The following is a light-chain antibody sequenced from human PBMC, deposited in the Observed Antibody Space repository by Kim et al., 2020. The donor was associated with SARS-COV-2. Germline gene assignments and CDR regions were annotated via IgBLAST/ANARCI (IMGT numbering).Light chain of an antibody. CDR2: GAS. J-gene: IGKJ2*01. CDR3: QQDYNFT. V-gene: IGKV3D-7*01. CDR1: QSVSSSY. Sequence: PGGRVTLSCRASQSVSSSYLTWDQQNPGQAPRLLIYGASNRATSIPARFSGSGSGTDFTLTISSLQPEDFAVYYCQQDYNFTFGQGTKLEI.